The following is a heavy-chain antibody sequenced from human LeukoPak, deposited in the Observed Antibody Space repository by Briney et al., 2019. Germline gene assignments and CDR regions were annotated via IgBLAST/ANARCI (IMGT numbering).Heavy chain of an antibody. CDR3: AHRTDSSSWTGDYFDY. V-gene: IGHV2-5*02. CDR1: GFSLSTSGVG. J-gene: IGHJ4*02. CDR2: IYWDDDK. Sequence: SGPTLVKPTQTLTLTCTFSGFSLSTSGVGVGWIRQPPGKALEWLALIYWDDDKRYSPSLKSRLTITKDTSKNQVVHTMTNMDPVDTATYYCAHRTDSSSWTGDYFDYWGQGTLVTVSS. D-gene: IGHD6-13*01.